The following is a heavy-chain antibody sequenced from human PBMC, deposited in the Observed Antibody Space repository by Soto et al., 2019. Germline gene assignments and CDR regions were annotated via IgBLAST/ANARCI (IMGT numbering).Heavy chain of an antibody. CDR2: ISGNGVST. CDR3: AKQRVNFDY. CDR1: GCPLSVYV. V-gene: IGHV3-23*01. Sequence: SSLMHSGAACGCPLSVYVITWVRQAPGKGLEWVSGISGNGVSTYYADSVNGRFTISRDNSKSTLYLQMNSLRVEDTALYYCAKQRVNFDYWGQGTLVTVSP. J-gene: IGHJ4*02.